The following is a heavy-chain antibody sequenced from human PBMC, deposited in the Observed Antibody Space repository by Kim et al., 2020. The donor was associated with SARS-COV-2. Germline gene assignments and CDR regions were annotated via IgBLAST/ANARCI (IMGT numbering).Heavy chain of an antibody. V-gene: IGHV3-33*06. J-gene: IGHJ4*02. CDR1: GFTFSVYG. CDR2: IRSDGSHK. Sequence: GGSLRLSCAASGFTFSVYGMHWVRQAPGKGLEWVAVIRSDGSHKYYADSVKGRFTISRDNSKNMVYLQMNSLRAEDTAVYYCANFESWGQGTLVTVYS. CDR3: ANFES.